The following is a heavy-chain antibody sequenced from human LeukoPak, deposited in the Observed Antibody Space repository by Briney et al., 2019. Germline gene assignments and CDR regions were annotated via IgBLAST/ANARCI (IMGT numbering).Heavy chain of an antibody. J-gene: IGHJ4*02. Sequence: PGGSLRLSCAASGFTFSTYSMNWVRQTPGKGLEWVSSISGSSSYIYYADSVKGRFTISRDNAKNTLYLQMNSLRAEDTAVYYCARRSAVAGTLDYWGQGTPVTVSS. CDR2: ISGSSSYI. CDR3: ARRSAVAGTLDY. CDR1: GFTFSTYS. D-gene: IGHD6-19*01. V-gene: IGHV3-21*01.